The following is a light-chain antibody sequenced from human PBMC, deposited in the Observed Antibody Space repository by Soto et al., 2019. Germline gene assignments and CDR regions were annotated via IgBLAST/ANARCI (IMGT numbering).Light chain of an antibody. J-gene: IGKJ1*01. Sequence: EIVLTQSPGTLSLSPGERATLSCRASQSVSSSHLAWYQQKPGQAPRLLIYGASSRATGIPDRFSGSGSGTGFTLTISRLEPEDFAVYYCQQYGSSPAWTFGQGTKVDIK. CDR3: QQYGSSPAWT. CDR2: GAS. V-gene: IGKV3-20*01. CDR1: QSVSSSH.